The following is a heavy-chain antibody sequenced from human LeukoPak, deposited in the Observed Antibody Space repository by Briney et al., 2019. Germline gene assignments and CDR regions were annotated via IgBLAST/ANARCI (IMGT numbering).Heavy chain of an antibody. CDR1: GGSFSGYY. CDR2: INHSGST. J-gene: IGHJ4*02. V-gene: IGHV4-34*01. Sequence: SETLSLTCAVYGGSFSGYYWSWIRQPPGKGLEWIGEINHSGSTNYNPSLKSRVTISVDTSKNQFSLKLSSVTAADTAVYYCARGFGLNTVTGFDYRGQGTLVTVSS. CDR3: ARGFGLNTVTGFDY. D-gene: IGHD4-17*01.